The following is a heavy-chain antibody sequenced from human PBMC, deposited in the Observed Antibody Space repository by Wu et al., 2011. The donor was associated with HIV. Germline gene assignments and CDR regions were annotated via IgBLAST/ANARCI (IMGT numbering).Heavy chain of an antibody. D-gene: IGHD3-10*01. CDR3: ARNYYGPVRFPDY. J-gene: IGHJ4*02. CDR2: ISAYNGNT. V-gene: IGHV1-18*01. CDR1: SYA. Sequence: SYAISWVRQAPGQGLERMGWISAYNGNTNYAQKLQGRVTMTTDTSTSTAYMELRSLRSDDTAVYYCARNYYGPVRFPDYWGQGTLVTVSS.